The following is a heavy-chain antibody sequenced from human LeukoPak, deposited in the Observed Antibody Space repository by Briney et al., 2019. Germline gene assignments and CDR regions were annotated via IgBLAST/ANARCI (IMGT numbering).Heavy chain of an antibody. CDR1: GYTFTSYY. V-gene: IGHV1-46*01. Sequence: ASVKVSCRASGYTFTSYYMHWVRQAPGQGLEWMGIINPSGGSTSYAQKFQGRVTMTRDMSTSTVYMELSSLRSDDTAVYYCARDVVLEMATTPYFDYWGQGTLVTVSS. J-gene: IGHJ4*02. CDR3: ARDVVLEMATTPYFDY. D-gene: IGHD5-24*01. CDR2: INPSGGST.